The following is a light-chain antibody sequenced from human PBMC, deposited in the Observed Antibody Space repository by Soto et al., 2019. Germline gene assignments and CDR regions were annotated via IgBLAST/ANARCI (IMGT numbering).Light chain of an antibody. V-gene: IGKV3-20*01. J-gene: IGKJ1*01. CDR1: QSVSSTD. CDR2: GAT. Sequence: EIVLTQSPGTLSLSPGERATLSCRASQSVSSTDLAWYQQRPGQAPRLLIHGATTRATGIPARFSGSGSGTDFTLTISSLEPEDFAVYYCQQYGSSGTFGQGTKVDIK. CDR3: QQYGSSGT.